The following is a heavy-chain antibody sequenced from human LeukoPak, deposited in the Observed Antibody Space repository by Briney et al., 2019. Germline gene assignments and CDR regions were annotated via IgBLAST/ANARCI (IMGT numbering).Heavy chain of an antibody. Sequence: PGGSLRLSCGASGFTFTNNWMTWLRQAPGKGLEWVANIKQDDSEKYYVGSVKGRFTISRDNAKNSVYLQMNSLRAEDTAMYYCAKERYSYFDYWGQGTLVTVSS. D-gene: IGHD3-9*01. V-gene: IGHV3-7*01. J-gene: IGHJ4*02. CDR2: IKQDDSEK. CDR3: AKERYSYFDY. CDR1: GFTFTNNW.